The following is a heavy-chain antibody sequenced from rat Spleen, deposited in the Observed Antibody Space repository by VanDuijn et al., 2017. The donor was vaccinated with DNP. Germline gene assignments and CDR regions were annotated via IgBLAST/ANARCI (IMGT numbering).Heavy chain of an antibody. CDR1: GFTFSDYN. CDR3: ARHPLGAMDA. Sequence: EVRLVESGGALVQPGRSLKLSCAASGFTFSDYNMAWVRQAPKKGLEWVATISTSGSRTYYPDSVKGRFTISRDNAKSSLYLQMNSLKSEDTATYYCARHPLGAMDAWGQGTSVTVSS. V-gene: IGHV5-7*01. CDR2: ISTSGSRT. J-gene: IGHJ4*01. D-gene: IGHD3-1*01.